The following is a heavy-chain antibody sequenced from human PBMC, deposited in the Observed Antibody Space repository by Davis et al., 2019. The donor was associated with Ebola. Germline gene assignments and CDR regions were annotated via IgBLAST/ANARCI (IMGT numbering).Heavy chain of an antibody. V-gene: IGHV4-34*01. J-gene: IGHJ6*02. CDR3: ARDEDV. Sequence: MPGGSLRLSCAVYGGSFSGYYWSWIRQPPGKGLEWIGEINHSGSTNYNPSLKSRVTISVDTSKNQFSLKLSSVTAADTAMYYCARDEDVWGQGTTVTVSS. CDR2: INHSGST. CDR1: GGSFSGYY.